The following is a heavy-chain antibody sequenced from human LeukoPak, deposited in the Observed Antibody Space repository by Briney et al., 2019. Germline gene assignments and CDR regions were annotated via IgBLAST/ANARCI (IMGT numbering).Heavy chain of an antibody. CDR3: ARAGYDYGDSSDF. Sequence: ASVKVSCKASGYPFTTYYIHWVRQAPGQGLGWMGCINPKNGDSKYAQKFQGRVTMTRATSIATAYMEVSRLTSDDTAVYFCARAGYDYGDSSDFWGQGTLVTVSS. CDR1: GYPFTTYY. D-gene: IGHD4-17*01. CDR2: INPKNGDS. V-gene: IGHV1-2*02. J-gene: IGHJ4*02.